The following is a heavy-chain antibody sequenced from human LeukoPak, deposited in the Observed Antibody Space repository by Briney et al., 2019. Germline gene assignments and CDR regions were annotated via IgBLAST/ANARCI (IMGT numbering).Heavy chain of an antibody. V-gene: IGHV3-53*01. D-gene: IGHD3-16*01. CDR1: GFTVSGNY. Sequence: GGSLRLPCAASGFTVSGNYMTWVRQAPGKGLERVSFPHSGGTTYYADSVKGRFTISRDNSKNTLYLEMNGLRAEDTAVYYCAREYGGSTPGAFDLWGQGTMVTVSS. J-gene: IGHJ3*01. CDR3: AREYGGSTPGAFDL. CDR2: PHSGGTT.